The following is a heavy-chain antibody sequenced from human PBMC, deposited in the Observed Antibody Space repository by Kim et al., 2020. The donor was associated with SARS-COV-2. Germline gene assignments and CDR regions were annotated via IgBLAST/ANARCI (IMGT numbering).Heavy chain of an antibody. V-gene: IGHV4-59*01. CDR1: GGSISSYY. D-gene: IGHD3-22*01. CDR2: IYYSGST. CDR3: ARSITMIVVAYFDY. Sequence: SETLSLTCTVSGGSISSYYWSWIRQPPGKGLEWIGYIYYSGSTNYNPSLKSRVTISVDTSKNQFSLKLSSVTAADTAVYYCARSITMIVVAYFDYWGQGTLVTVSS. J-gene: IGHJ4*02.